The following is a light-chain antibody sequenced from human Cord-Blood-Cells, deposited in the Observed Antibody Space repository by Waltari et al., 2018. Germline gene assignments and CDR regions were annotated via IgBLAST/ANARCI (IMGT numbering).Light chain of an antibody. Sequence: QSALTQPASVSGSPGQPITISCTGTSSDVGGYNYLSWYQQHPGKAPKLMIYDVSKRPSGVSNHFSGYKSGNTASLTISGLQAEDEADYYCSAYTSSSTAVFGGGTKLTVL. CDR1: SSDVGGYNY. CDR2: DVS. CDR3: SAYTSSSTAV. V-gene: IGLV2-14*01. J-gene: IGLJ3*02.